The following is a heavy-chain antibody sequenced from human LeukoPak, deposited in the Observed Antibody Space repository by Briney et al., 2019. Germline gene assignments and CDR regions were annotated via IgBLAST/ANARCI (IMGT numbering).Heavy chain of an antibody. CDR2: FDPEDGEA. J-gene: IGHJ4*02. CDR3: ATEAPAKITMVRGVPTH. D-gene: IGHD3-10*01. CDR1: GYTLIELS. V-gene: IGHV1-24*01. Sequence: GASVKVSCKVSGYTLIELSMHWVRQAPGRGPEWMGIFDPEDGEAIYSQKFQGRVSMTEDTSTDTAYMELSSLRSEDTAVYYCATEAPAKITMVRGVPTHWGQGTLVTVSS.